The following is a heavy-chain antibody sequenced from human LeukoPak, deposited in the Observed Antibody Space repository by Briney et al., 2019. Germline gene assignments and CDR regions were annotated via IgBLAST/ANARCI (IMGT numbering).Heavy chain of an antibody. CDR2: INPSGGST. V-gene: IGHV1-46*01. D-gene: IGHD3-22*01. CDR1: GYTFTSYY. J-gene: IGHJ4*02. CDR3: ARDLQPHYYDSSGYGIDY. Sequence: WASVKVSCTASGYTFTSYYMHWVRQAPGQGLEWMGIINPSGGSTSYAQKFQGRVTMTRDTSTSTVYMELSSLRSEDTAVYYCARDLQPHYYDSSGYGIDYWGQGTLVTVSS.